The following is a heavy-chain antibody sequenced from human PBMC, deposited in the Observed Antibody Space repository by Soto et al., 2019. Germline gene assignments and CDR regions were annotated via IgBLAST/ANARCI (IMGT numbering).Heavy chain of an antibody. J-gene: IGHJ4*02. CDR3: ARMVAADGPRGVFDY. V-gene: IGHV1-69*13. Sequence: SVKGSFKASGGTLSSYAIRWVRQAPGQGLEWMGGIIPIFGTANYAQKFQGRVTITADESTSTAYMELSSLRSEDTAVYYCARMVAADGPRGVFDYWGQGTLVTVSS. D-gene: IGHD6-13*01. CDR1: GGTLSSYA. CDR2: IIPIFGTA.